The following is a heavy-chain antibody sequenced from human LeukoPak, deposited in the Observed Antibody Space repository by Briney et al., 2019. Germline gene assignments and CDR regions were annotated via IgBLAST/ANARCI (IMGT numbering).Heavy chain of an antibody. Sequence: GGSLRLSCAASGFTFSSDWMSWVRQAPGKGLEWVANIKQDGSEKYYVDSVKGRFTISRDNAKNSLYLQMNSLRAEATAVYYCARGVGFSGYVDYWGQGTLVTVSS. CDR2: IKQDGSEK. CDR3: ARGVGFSGYVDY. CDR1: GFTFSSDW. D-gene: IGHD5-12*01. J-gene: IGHJ4*02. V-gene: IGHV3-7*04.